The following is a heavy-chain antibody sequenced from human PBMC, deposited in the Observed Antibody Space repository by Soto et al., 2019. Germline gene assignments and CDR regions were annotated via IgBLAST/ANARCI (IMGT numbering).Heavy chain of an antibody. D-gene: IGHD6-6*01. Sequence: XSVKVTCKASGYSFTGYYMHWVRQAPGQGLEWMGWIKPNSGGTNYAQKFQGWITMTRDTSISTAYMELRRLRSNDTAVYYCARGPSAAYSSSSWFDPCGQGTLVTVSS. CDR1: GYSFTGYY. J-gene: IGHJ5*02. V-gene: IGHV1-2*04. CDR3: ARGPSAAYSSSSWFDP. CDR2: IKPNSGGT.